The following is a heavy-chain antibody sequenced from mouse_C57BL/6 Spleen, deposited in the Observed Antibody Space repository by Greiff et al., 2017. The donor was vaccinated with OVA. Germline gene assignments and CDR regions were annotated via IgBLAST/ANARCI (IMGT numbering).Heavy chain of an antibody. CDR1: GFTFSDYY. V-gene: IGHV5-16*01. D-gene: IGHD2-5*01. CDR3: ARVGVTTYYYAMDY. J-gene: IGHJ4*01. Sequence: EVKLMESEGGLVQPGSSMKLSCTASGFTFSDYYMAWVRQVPEKGLEWVANINYDGRSTYYLDSLKSRFIISRDNAKNILYLQMSSLKSEDTATYYCARVGVTTYYYAMDYWGQGTSVTVSS. CDR2: INYDGRST.